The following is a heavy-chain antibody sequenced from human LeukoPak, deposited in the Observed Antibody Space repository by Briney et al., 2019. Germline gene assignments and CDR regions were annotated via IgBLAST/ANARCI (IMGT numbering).Heavy chain of an antibody. CDR2: IYHTGTT. Sequence: KPSETLSLTCAVSGFSISSGDYWGWIRQPPGNGRGWIGTIYHTGTTYYNPSLKSRVTIPVDKSSNQFSLRLSSVTAADTAVYYCARLGCGSTSCYKIWFDPWGQGTLVTVSS. V-gene: IGHV4-38-2*01. D-gene: IGHD2-2*02. J-gene: IGHJ5*02. CDR3: ARLGCGSTSCYKIWFDP. CDR1: GFSISSGDY.